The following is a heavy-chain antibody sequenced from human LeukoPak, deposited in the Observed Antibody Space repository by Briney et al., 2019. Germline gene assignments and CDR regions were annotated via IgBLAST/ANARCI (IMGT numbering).Heavy chain of an antibody. J-gene: IGHJ3*01. D-gene: IGHD3-10*01. CDR1: GFSVSSNF. CDR2: LYSGANT. Sequence: PGGSLRLSCTASGFSVSSNFMNWVRQAPGKGLEWVSVLYSGANTYYADSVKGRFTISRDNSKNTLYLQMNSLRADDTAVYYCARAVAYYYVSGNYYPGAFDVWGQGTMVTVSS. CDR3: ARAVAYYYVSGNYYPGAFDV. V-gene: IGHV3-53*01.